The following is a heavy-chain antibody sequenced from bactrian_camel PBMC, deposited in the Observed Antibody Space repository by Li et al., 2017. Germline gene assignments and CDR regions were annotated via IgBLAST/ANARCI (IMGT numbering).Heavy chain of an antibody. D-gene: IGHD5*01. V-gene: IGHV3S53*01. Sequence: HVQLVESGEGSVQAGGSLRLSCAASGYTYSTNCMGWFRQAPGKEREGVAGIESDGSTSYADSVKGRFTVSQDSAKNILYLQMNSLKPEDTAVYYCAAAGEGWVPSNYWGQGTQVTVS. J-gene: IGHJ4*01. CDR2: IESDGST. CDR1: GYTYSTNC. CDR3: AAAGEGWVPSNY.